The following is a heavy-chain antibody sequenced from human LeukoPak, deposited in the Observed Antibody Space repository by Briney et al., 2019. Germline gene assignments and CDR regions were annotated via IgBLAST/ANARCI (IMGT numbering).Heavy chain of an antibody. CDR3: ARDFTTYCTNGVCSDRNWFDP. D-gene: IGHD2-8*01. Sequence: ASVKVSCKASGYTFTGYYMHWVRQAPGQGFEWMGRINPNSGGTNYAQKFQGRVTMTRDTSISTAYMELSRLRSDDTAVYYCARDFTTYCTNGVCSDRNWFDPWGQGTLVTVSS. V-gene: IGHV1-2*06. CDR1: GYTFTGYY. J-gene: IGHJ5*02. CDR2: INPNSGGT.